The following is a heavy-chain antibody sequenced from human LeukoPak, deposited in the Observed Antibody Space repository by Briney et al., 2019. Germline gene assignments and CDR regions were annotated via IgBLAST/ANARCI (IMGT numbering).Heavy chain of an antibody. CDR3: ARGFGLLWFGETAVDY. V-gene: IGHV3-64*01. CDR2: ISSNGGST. J-gene: IGHJ4*02. CDR1: GFTFSSYA. D-gene: IGHD3-10*01. Sequence: GGSLRLSCAASGFTFSSYAMHWVRQAPGKGLEYVSAISSNGGSTYYANSVKGRFTISRDNSKNTLYLQMGSLRAEDMAVYYCARGFGLLWFGETAVDYWGQGTLVTVSS.